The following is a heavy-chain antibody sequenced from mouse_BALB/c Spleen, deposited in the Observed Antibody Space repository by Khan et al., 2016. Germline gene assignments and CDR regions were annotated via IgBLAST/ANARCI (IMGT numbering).Heavy chain of an antibody. V-gene: IGHV3-1*02. CDR3: ARYGYYAIDY. J-gene: IGHJ4*01. Sequence: EVQLQESGPDLVKPSQSLSLTCTVTGYSITSGYSWHWIRQFPGNKLEWMGYMHSSGSTNYSPSLTSRISITRDTSNNQFFLQLSSVTTEDIATYYCARYGYYAIDYWGQGTSVTVSS. CDR1: GYSITSGYS. D-gene: IGHD1-1*02. CDR2: MHSSGST.